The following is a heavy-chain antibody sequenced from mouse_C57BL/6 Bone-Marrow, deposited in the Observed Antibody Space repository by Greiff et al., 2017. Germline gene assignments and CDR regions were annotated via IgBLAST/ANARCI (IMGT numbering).Heavy chain of an antibody. CDR1: GFTFSDYY. CDR2: INYDGSST. CDR3: ARGLESFDY. J-gene: IGHJ2*01. Sequence: EVKLVESEGGLVQPGSSMKLSCTASGFTFSDYYMAWVRPVPEKGLEWVANINYDGSSTYYLDSLKSRFIISRDNAKNILYLQMSSLKSEDTATYYCARGLESFDYWGQGTTLTVSS. V-gene: IGHV5-16*01.